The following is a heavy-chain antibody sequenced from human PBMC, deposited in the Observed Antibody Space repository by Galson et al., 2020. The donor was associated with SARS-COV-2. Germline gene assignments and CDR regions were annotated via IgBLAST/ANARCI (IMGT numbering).Heavy chain of an antibody. V-gene: IGHV4-61*02. J-gene: IGHJ4*02. CDR2: IYSSGSP. D-gene: IGHD6-19*01. CDR1: GGSISIGTYY. Sequence: SETMSLTCTVDGGSISIGTYYWSWIRQPAGKGLEWIGRIYSSGSPTYNPSLKSRVTISVDTSKNQFSLKLSSVTAADTAVYYCAREPIAVAGTPYWGQGTLVTVSS. CDR3: AREPIAVAGTPY.